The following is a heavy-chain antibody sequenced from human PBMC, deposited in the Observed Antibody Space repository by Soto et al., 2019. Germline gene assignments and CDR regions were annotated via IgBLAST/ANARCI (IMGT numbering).Heavy chain of an antibody. CDR2: TRNKANSYTT. Sequence: EVQLVESGGGLVQPGGSLRLSCAASGFTFSDYYMDWVRQAPGKGLEWVGRTRNKANSYTTEYAASVKGRFTISRDDSKNSLYLQMSSLKTEDTAVYYCARDLPLYGMDVWGQGTTVTVS. V-gene: IGHV3-72*01. CDR3: ARDLPLYGMDV. CDR1: GFTFSDYY. J-gene: IGHJ6*02.